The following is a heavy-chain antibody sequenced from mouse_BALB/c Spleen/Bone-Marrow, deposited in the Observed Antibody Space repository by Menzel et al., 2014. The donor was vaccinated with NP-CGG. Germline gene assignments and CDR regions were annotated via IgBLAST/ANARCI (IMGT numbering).Heavy chain of an antibody. CDR2: IYPGNVNT. Sequence: QVQLQQSGPELVKPGASVRISCKDSGYSFTSYYIHWVKQRPGQGLEWIGWIYPGNVNTKYNEKFKGKATLTADKSSSTAYMQLSSLTSEDSAVYFCARGGMITENYAMDYGGQGTSVTVSS. J-gene: IGHJ4*01. CDR3: ARGGMITENYAMDY. D-gene: IGHD2-4*01. CDR1: GYSFTSYY. V-gene: IGHV1S56*01.